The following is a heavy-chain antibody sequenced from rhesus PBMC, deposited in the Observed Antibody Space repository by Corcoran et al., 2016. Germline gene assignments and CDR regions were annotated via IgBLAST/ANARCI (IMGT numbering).Heavy chain of an antibody. CDR2: ISICGGT. V-gene: IGHV3-132*01. CDR1: ECTLGSFG. CDR3: ARGYRFDV. Sequence: VEQLVESGGGLIQPGAALRMSCGASECTLGSFGLPLGRQAPRKGLEWLSGISICGGTYYPDSVKGRFTISRDNAKNSLYLQMNSLRAEDTAVYYCARGYRFDVWGPGVLVTVSS. J-gene: IGHJ5-1*01.